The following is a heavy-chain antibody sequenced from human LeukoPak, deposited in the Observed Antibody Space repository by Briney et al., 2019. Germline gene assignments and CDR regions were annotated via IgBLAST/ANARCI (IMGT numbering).Heavy chain of an antibody. CDR1: GFTFSSYA. CDR2: ISGSGGST. CDR3: AKFLDPVRIVVLPITGSPFDY. V-gene: IGHV3-23*01. Sequence: GGSLRLSCAASGFTFSSYAMSWVRQAPGKGLEWVSAISGSGGSTYYADSVKGRFTISRDNSKNTLYLQMNSLRAEDTAVYYCAKFLDPVRIVVLPITGSPFDYWGQGTLVTVSS. D-gene: IGHD1-14*01. J-gene: IGHJ4*02.